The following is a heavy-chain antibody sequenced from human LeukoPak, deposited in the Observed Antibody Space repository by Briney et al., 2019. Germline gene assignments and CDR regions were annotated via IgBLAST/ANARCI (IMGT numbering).Heavy chain of an antibody. CDR1: GFTFSSYA. V-gene: IGHV3-64*01. CDR3: AREGYDTGFDI. D-gene: IGHD3-22*01. CDR2: ISSNGGST. J-gene: IGHJ3*02. Sequence: GGSLRLSCAASGFTFSSYAMHWVRQAPGKGLEYVSAISSNGGSTYYANSVKGRFTISRDNSKNTLYLQMGSLRAEDMAVYYCAREGYDTGFDIWGQGTMVTVSS.